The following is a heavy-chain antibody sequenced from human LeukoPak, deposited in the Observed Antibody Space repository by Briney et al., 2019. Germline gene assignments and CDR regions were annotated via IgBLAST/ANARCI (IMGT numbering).Heavy chain of an antibody. CDR3: AREVAPLYFHYGMDV. CDR2: ISSSSSHI. J-gene: IGHJ6*01. V-gene: IGHV3-21*01. D-gene: IGHD2-21*01. CDR1: GFIFSSYT. Sequence: GGSLRLSCAASGFIFSSYTMNWVRQAPGKGLEWVSSISSSSSHIYYADSVKGRFTISRDNAKNSLYLQMNSLRAEDTAVYYCAREVAPLYFHYGMDVWGEGTTVTVSS.